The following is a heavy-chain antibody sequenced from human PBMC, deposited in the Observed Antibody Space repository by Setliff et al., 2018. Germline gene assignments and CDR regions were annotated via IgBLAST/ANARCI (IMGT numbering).Heavy chain of an antibody. Sequence: LSLTFTVSGYSIILFYYWGWIRQPPGKGLSWLCCIYYGGSTYYNPSLKSRVTISLDTSKNQFYLKLTSVTAADTAVYYCASGLNWLSSTEFDYWGQGTLFTVSS. J-gene: IGHJ4*02. D-gene: IGHD1-20*01. V-gene: IGHV4-38-2*02. CDR2: IYYGGST. CDR3: ASGLNWLSSTEFDY. CDR1: GYSIILFYY.